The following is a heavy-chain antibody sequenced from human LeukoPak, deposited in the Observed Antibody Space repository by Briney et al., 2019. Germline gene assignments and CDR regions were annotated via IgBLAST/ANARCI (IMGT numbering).Heavy chain of an antibody. CDR1: GFTFSTYS. CDR2: ISSSSRYI. V-gene: IGHV3-21*01. CDR3: ARAPVHYYDSSDYYYVGESYFDC. J-gene: IGHJ4*02. Sequence: GGSLRLSCSASGFTFSTYSMNWVRQAPGKGLEWVSSISSSSRYIYYADSVKGRFTISRDNAKNSLYLQMKSLRAEDTAVYYCARAPVHYYDSSDYYYVGESYFDCWGQGTLVTVSS. D-gene: IGHD3-22*01.